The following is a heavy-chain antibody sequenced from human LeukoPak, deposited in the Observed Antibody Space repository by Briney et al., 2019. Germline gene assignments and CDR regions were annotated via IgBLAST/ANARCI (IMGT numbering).Heavy chain of an antibody. CDR3: ARQTPARYYYYGTDV. CDR2: IYYSGST. V-gene: IGHV4-31*03. D-gene: IGHD6-6*01. J-gene: IGHJ6*02. Sequence: SETLSLTCTVSGGSISSGGYYWSWIRQHPGEGLEWIGYIYYSGSTYYNPSLKSRVTISVDTSKNQFSLKLSSVTAADTAVYYCARQTPARYYYYGTDVWGQGTTVTVSS. CDR1: GGSISSGGYY.